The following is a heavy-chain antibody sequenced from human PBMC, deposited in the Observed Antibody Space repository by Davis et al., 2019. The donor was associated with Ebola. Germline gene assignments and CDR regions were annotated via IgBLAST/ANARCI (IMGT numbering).Heavy chain of an antibody. CDR1: GFTFSSYA. CDR2: ISGSGGST. D-gene: IGHD6-6*01. CDR3: ARERVGVYSSSYGPHRGYMDV. J-gene: IGHJ6*03. Sequence: GESLKISCAASGFTFSSYAMSWVRQAPGKGLEWVSAISGSGGSTYYADSVKGRLTISRDNAKNSLYLQMNSLRAEDTAVYYCARERVGVYSSSYGPHRGYMDVWGKGTTVTVSS. V-gene: IGHV3-23*01.